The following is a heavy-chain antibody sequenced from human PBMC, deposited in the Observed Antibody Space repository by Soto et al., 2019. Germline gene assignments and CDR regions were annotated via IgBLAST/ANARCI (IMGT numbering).Heavy chain of an antibody. J-gene: IGHJ4*02. D-gene: IGHD3-22*01. V-gene: IGHV3-23*01. CDR3: ANIYYDSSGYSARRFSDY. Sequence: EVQLLESGGGLVQPGGSLRLSCAASGFTFSSYAMSWVRQAPGKGLEWVSGISGSGGSTYYADSVKGRFTISRDNSKNTLYLQMNSLRAEDTAVYYCANIYYDSSGYSARRFSDYWGQGTLVTVSS. CDR2: ISGSGGST. CDR1: GFTFSSYA.